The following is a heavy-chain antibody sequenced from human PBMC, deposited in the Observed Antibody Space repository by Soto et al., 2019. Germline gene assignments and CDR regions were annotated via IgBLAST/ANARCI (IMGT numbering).Heavy chain of an antibody. CDR2: IIPIFGTA. Sequence: SVKVSCKAFGGPFISYAIIWVRQAPGQGLEWMGGIIPIFGTANYAQKFQGRVTITADESTSTAYMELSSLRSEDTAVYYCASTKDVLLWFGELLTSYYYYGMDVWGQGTTVTVSS. V-gene: IGHV1-69*01. D-gene: IGHD3-10*01. J-gene: IGHJ6*02. CDR1: GGPFISYA. CDR3: ASTKDVLLWFGELLTSYYYYGMDV.